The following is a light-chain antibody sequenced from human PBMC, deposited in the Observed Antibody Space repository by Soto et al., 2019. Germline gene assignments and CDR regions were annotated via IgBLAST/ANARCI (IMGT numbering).Light chain of an antibody. CDR1: QSVSSSY. CDR3: QQYDDSQLT. J-gene: IGKJ4*01. V-gene: IGKV3-20*01. Sequence: EIVLTQSPGTLSLSPGERATLSCRASQSVSSSYLAWYQQRPSQAPRLLIYGASSRATGIPDRFSGSGSGPDFTLTISRLEPEDFAVYYCQQYDDSQLTFGGGTKVEIK. CDR2: GAS.